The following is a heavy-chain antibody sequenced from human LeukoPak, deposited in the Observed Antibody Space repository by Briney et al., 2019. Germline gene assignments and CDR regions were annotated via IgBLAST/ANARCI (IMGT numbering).Heavy chain of an antibody. J-gene: IGHJ4*02. D-gene: IGHD3-10*01. CDR1: GYSISSGYY. CDR2: IHHSGST. Sequence: SDTLSLTCTVSGYSISSGYYWGWIRQPPGKGLEWIATIHHSGSTYYNPALKSRVTISVDSSNNQFSLKLSSVTAADTAVYYCARHEHSDSGSPIAWGRGTLVTVSS. V-gene: IGHV4-38-2*02. CDR3: ARHEHSDSGSPIA.